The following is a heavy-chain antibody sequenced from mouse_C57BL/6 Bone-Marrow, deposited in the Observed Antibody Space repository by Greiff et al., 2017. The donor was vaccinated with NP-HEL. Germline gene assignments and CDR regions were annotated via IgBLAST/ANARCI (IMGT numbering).Heavy chain of an antibody. CDR1: GFTFSAYY. D-gene: IGHD1-1*01. V-gene: IGHV5-12*01. CDR3: ARQEYYGSSYRAMDY. CDR2: ISNGGGST. Sequence: VKLVESGGGLVQPGGSLKLSCAASGFTFSAYYMYWVRQTPEKRLEWVAYISNGGGSTYYPATVKGRFTISRDNAKNTLYLQMSRLKSEDTAMYYCARQEYYGSSYRAMDYWGQGTSVTVSS. J-gene: IGHJ4*01.